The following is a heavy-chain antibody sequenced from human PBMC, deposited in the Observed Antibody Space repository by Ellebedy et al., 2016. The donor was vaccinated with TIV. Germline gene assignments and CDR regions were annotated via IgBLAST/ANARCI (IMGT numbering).Heavy chain of an antibody. CDR3: ARGPRGLVREGIDC. Sequence: PSETLSLTCAASGFTFSGYWMHWVRQPPGKGLVWVSRIKNDGSRTSYADSVKGRFTVSRDNAKNTLFLQRNSLRAEDTAVYYCARGPRGLVREGIDCWGQGALVTVSS. J-gene: IGHJ4*02. CDR1: GFTFSGYW. D-gene: IGHD6-19*01. CDR2: IKNDGSRT. V-gene: IGHV3-74*01.